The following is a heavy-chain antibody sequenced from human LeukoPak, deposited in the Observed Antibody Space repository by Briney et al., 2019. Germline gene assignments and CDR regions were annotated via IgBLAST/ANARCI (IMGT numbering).Heavy chain of an antibody. CDR2: ISAYKGNT. CDR3: AREGLEYYGMDA. Sequence: APVKVSCKASGYTFTTYGITWVRQAPGQGLEWMGWISAYKGNTNYAQKFQGRVTMTTDTSTSTAYMELRSLRSDDTAVYYCAREGLEYYGMDAWGQGTTVTVSS. CDR1: GYTFTTYG. V-gene: IGHV1-18*01. J-gene: IGHJ6*02. D-gene: IGHD5-24*01.